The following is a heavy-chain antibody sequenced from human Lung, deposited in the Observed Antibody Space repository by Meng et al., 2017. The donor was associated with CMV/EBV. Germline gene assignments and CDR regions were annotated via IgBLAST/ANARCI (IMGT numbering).Heavy chain of an antibody. J-gene: IGHJ6*02. D-gene: IGHD5-12*01. CDR2: ISSKAYSGTT. CDR3: TRQWSGYDYQGRGMDV. CDR1: GFIFGYYA. Sequence: SXTAAGFIFGYYAMSWVRQAPGKGLEWVCVISSKAYSGTTEYSASVKGRFTISTDDSKSIDYLQMNSLKTEDTSVYYCTRQWSGYDYQGRGMDVWGQGTTVTVSS. V-gene: IGHV3-49*02.